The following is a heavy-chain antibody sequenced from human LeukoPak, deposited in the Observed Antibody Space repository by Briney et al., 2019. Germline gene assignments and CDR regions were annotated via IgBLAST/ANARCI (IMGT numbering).Heavy chain of an antibody. D-gene: IGHD6-19*01. J-gene: IGHJ5*02. CDR1: GGSISSYY. CDR3: AREAGLGAVNNWFDP. Sequence: NPSETLSLTCTVSGGSISSYYWSWIRQPPGKGLEWIGYIYYSGSTNYNPSLKNRVTISVDTSKNQFSLKLSSVTAADTAVYYCAREAGLGAVNNWFDPWGQGTLVTVSS. V-gene: IGHV4-59*01. CDR2: IYYSGST.